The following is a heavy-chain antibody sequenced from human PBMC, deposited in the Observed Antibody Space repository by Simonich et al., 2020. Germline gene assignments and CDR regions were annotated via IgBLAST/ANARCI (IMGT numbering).Heavy chain of an antibody. V-gene: IGHV3-48*03. J-gene: IGHJ6*02. CDR1: GFTFSSYE. CDR3: ARDFRLQLVEIGTYSYYGMDV. Sequence: EVQLVESGGGLVQPGGSLRLSCAASGFTFSSYEMNWVRQAPGKGLEWVSYISSSGSTIYYADSVKGRLTTSRENANNPLYLQMKSLRAEDTAVYYCARDFRLQLVEIGTYSYYGMDVWGQGTTVTVSS. CDR2: ISSSGSTI. D-gene: IGHD6-6*01.